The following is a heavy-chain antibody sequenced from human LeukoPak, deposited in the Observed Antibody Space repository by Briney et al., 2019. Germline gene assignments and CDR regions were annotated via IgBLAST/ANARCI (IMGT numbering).Heavy chain of an antibody. CDR1: GGSISSSSYS. CDR3: ASHVYSSSWRSFDY. D-gene: IGHD6-13*01. Sequence: EPSETLSLTCTVSGGSISSSSYSWGWIRQPPGKGLEWIGSIYYSGSTYYNPSLKSRVTISVDTSKNQFSLKLSSVTAADTAVYYCASHVYSSSWRSFDYWGQGTLVTVSS. V-gene: IGHV4-39*07. J-gene: IGHJ4*02. CDR2: IYYSGST.